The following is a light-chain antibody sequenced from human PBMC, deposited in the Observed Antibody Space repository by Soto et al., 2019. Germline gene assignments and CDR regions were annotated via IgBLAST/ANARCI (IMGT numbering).Light chain of an antibody. Sequence: EIVLTQSPATLSLSPGERATLSCRASQSVGGYLDWYQQKPGQAPRLLIYDASNRASGIPARFSGSGSGTDFTLTISSLEPEDLAVYYCQQRSNWPPLTVGGGTKVEIK. V-gene: IGKV3-11*01. CDR2: DAS. CDR3: QQRSNWPPLT. CDR1: QSVGGY. J-gene: IGKJ4*01.